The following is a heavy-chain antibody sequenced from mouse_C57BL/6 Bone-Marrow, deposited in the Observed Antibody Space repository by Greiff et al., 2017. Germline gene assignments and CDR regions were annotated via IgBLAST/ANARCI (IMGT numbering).Heavy chain of an antibody. D-gene: IGHD1-1*02. CDR3: ARHRYYGKAYFDY. CDR1: GFTFSSYT. J-gene: IGHJ2*01. Sequence: EVQLVESGGGLVKPGGSLKLSCAASGFTFSSYTMSWVRQTPEKRLEWVATISGGGGNTYYPDSVKGRFTISRDHAKNTLYLQMSSLRSEDTALYYCARHRYYGKAYFDYWGQGTTLTVSS. CDR2: ISGGGGNT. V-gene: IGHV5-9*01.